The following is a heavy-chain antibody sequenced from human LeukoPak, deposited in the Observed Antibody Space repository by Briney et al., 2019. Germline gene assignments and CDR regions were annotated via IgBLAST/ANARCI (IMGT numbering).Heavy chain of an antibody. CDR3: ARVPYYDGPDY. CDR1: GGSISSGSYY. CDR2: IYTSGST. D-gene: IGHD4-23*01. V-gene: IGHV4-61*02. J-gene: IGHJ4*02. Sequence: SQTLSLTCTVSGGSISSGSYYWSWIRQPAGKGLEWIGRIYTSGSTNYNPSLKSRVTISVDTSKNQFSLKLSSVTAADTAVYYCARVPYYDGPDYWGQGTLVTVST.